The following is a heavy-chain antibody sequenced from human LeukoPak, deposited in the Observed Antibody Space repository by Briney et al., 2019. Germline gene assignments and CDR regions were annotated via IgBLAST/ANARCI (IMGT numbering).Heavy chain of an antibody. D-gene: IGHD3-22*01. V-gene: IGHV4-31*03. Sequence: SETLSLTCTVSGGSISSGGYYWSWIRQHPGKGLEWIGYIYYSGSTYYNPSLKSRVTISVDTSKNQFSLKLSSVTAADTAVYYCARDSSGYAQLDYWGQGTLVTVSS. CDR1: GGSISSGGYY. CDR2: IYYSGST. CDR3: ARDSSGYAQLDY. J-gene: IGHJ4*02.